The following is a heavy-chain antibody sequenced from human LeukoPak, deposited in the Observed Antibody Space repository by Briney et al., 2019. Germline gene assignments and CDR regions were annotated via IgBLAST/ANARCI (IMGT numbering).Heavy chain of an antibody. V-gene: IGHV3-23*01. J-gene: IGHJ3*01. CDR2: INGGGDDT. Sequence: GGSLRLSCAASGFTFKNNAMTWVRQAPGKGLEWVSAINGGGDDTEYADSVKGRFTISRANSKNTLYLQMNSLRPEDTAVYYCARCIASCYANAFDVWGQGTLLTVSS. D-gene: IGHD2-2*01. CDR3: ARCIASCYANAFDV. CDR1: GFTFKNNA.